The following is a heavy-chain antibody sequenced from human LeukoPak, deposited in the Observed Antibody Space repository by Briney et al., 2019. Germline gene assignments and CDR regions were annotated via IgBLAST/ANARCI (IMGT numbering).Heavy chain of an antibody. V-gene: IGHV4-4*07. D-gene: IGHD2-15*01. Sequence: SETLSLTCTVSGGSISSYYWSWIRQPAGKGLEWIGRIYTSGSTNYNPSLKSRVTMSVDTSKNQFSLKLSPVTAADTAVYYCARVGRYCSGGSCYFDPWGQGTLVTVSS. CDR3: ARVGRYCSGGSCYFDP. J-gene: IGHJ5*02. CDR1: GGSISSYY. CDR2: IYTSGST.